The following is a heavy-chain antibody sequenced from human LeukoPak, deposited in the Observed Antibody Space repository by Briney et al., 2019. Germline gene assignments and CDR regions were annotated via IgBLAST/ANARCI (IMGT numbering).Heavy chain of an antibody. J-gene: IGHJ3*02. CDR2: IWYDGSNK. V-gene: IGHV3-33*06. CDR3: AKERLDEAYCRGDCYHDAFDI. D-gene: IGHD2-21*02. Sequence: GGSLRLSCAASGFTFSSYGMHWVRQAPGKGLEWVAVIWYDGSNKYYSDSVKGRFTISRDNSKNTLYLQMNSLRAEGTAVYYCAKERLDEAYCRGDCYHDAFDIWGQGTMVTVSS. CDR1: GFTFSSYG.